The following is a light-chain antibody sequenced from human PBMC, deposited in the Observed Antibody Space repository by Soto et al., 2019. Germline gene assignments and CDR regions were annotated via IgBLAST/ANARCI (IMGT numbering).Light chain of an antibody. V-gene: IGKV1-5*03. CDR2: KAS. CDR1: QSIRSW. Sequence: DIQMTQSPSTLSASVGDRVTITCRASQSIRSWLAWYQQKPGKAPKLLIYKASSLESGVPSRFSGSGSGTEFTLTISSLQPDDFATYYCQQYNSYSTFGQGTKVEI. J-gene: IGKJ1*01. CDR3: QQYNSYST.